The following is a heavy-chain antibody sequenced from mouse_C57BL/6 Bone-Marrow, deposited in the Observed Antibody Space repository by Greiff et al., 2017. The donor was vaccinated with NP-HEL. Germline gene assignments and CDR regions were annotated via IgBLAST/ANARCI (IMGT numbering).Heavy chain of an antibody. J-gene: IGHJ4*01. Sequence: QVQLQQSGAELVRPGASVKLSCKASGYTFTDYYINWVKQRPGQGLEWIARIYPGSGNTYYNEKFKGKATLTAEKSSSTAYMQLSSLTSEDSAVYFGARGGGYYPLDYAMDYWGQGTSVTVSS. CDR2: IYPGSGNT. D-gene: IGHD2-3*01. V-gene: IGHV1-76*01. CDR3: ARGGGYYPLDYAMDY. CDR1: GYTFTDYY.